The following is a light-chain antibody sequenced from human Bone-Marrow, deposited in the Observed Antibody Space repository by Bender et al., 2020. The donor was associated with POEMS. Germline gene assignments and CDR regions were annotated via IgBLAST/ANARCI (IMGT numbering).Light chain of an antibody. V-gene: IGLV3-10*01. CDR3: QVFDSSAHVV. J-gene: IGLJ2*01. Sequence: SYELTQPPSVSVSPGQTARITCSGDALPKKYAYWYQQKSGQAPVLVIFEDTKRPSGIPERFSGSSSGTMATLTISRVEAGDEADYSCQVFDSSAHVVFGGGTKLTVL. CDR2: EDT. CDR1: ALPKKY.